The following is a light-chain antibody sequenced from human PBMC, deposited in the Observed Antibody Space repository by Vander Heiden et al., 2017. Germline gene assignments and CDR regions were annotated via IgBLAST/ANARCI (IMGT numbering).Light chain of an antibody. Sequence: QSALTQPASVSGSPGQSIPISCPGTSRDVGGYNYVSWYQQHPGNPPILMVYEVSRRPAGVASRFSASKAGNTASLTISGRQAEADADYYCSSHTSSSTCLFGTGTKVTVL. CDR1: SRDVGGYNY. CDR3: SSHTSSSTCL. J-gene: IGLJ1*01. CDR2: EVS. V-gene: IGLV2-14*01.